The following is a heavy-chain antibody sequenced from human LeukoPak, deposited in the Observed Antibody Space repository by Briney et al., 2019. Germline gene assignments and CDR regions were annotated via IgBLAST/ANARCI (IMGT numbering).Heavy chain of an antibody. CDR1: AFTLSSYN. V-gene: IGHV3-23*01. J-gene: IGHJ4*02. CDR3: AGAKYSSSPFDY. D-gene: IGHD6-6*01. CDR2: ISGSGGST. Sequence: GGSLRLSCEASAFTLSSYNMNWVRQAPGKGLEWVSAISGSGGSTYYADSVKGRFTISRDNSKNTLYLQMNSLRAEGTAVYYCAGAKYSSSPFDYWGQGTLVTVSS.